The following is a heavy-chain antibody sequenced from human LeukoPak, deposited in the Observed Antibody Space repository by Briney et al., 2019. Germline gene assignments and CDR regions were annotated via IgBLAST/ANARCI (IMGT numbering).Heavy chain of an antibody. Sequence: PGGSLSLSCAASGFTFSSYSMNAVRQAPGKGLEWVSSISSSSSYIYYADSVKGRFTISRDNAKNSLYLQMNSLRAEDTAVYYCAKHSMDYGDYVGEDYWGQGTLVTVSS. CDR3: AKHSMDYGDYVGEDY. V-gene: IGHV3-21*01. CDR2: ISSSSSYI. D-gene: IGHD4-17*01. CDR1: GFTFSSYS. J-gene: IGHJ4*02.